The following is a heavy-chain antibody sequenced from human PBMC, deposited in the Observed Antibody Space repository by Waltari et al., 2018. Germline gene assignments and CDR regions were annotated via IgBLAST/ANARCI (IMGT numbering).Heavy chain of an antibody. V-gene: IGHV1-58*01. D-gene: IGHD3-22*01. CDR1: GFTFTSSA. J-gene: IGHJ4*02. CDR2: IVVGSGNT. Sequence: QLQLVQSGPEVKKPGTSVTVSCKASGFTFTSSAVQWVRQARGQRLEWIGWIVVGSGNTNYAQKFQERVTITRDMSTSTAYMELSSLRSEDTAVYYCAADLDSSGYYYVFDYWGQGTLVTVSS. CDR3: AADLDSSGYYYVFDY.